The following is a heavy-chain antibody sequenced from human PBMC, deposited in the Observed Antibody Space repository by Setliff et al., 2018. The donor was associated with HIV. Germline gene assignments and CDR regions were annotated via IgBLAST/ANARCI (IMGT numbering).Heavy chain of an antibody. CDR1: GYTLTELS. CDR3: ATDPGYSSTWYSESFQH. D-gene: IGHD6-13*01. Sequence: ASVKVSCKISGYTLTELSILWVRQAPGKGLEWMANFDPEDGETFYAQKFQGRLTMTEDTSTDTAYMELSSLRSDDTAMYYCATDPGYSSTWYSESFQHWGQGTVVTVSS. V-gene: IGHV1-24*01. J-gene: IGHJ1*01. CDR2: FDPEDGET.